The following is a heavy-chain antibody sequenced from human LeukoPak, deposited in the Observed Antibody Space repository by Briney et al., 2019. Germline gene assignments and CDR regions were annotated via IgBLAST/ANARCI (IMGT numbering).Heavy chain of an antibody. CDR3: ARDVGNFDY. V-gene: IGHV3-74*01. CDR2: INSDGIST. J-gene: IGHJ4*02. CDR1: GFTFSNDW. Sequence: PGGSLRLSCAASGFTFSNDWMHWVRQAPGKGLVWVSRINSDGISTGYADSVKGRFTVSRDNAKKTLYLQMNSLRAEDTAVYYCARDVGNFDYWGQGTLVTVSS.